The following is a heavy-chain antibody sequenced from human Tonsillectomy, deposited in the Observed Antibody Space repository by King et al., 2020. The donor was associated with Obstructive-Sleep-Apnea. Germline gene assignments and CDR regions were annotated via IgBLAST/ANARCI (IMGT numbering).Heavy chain of an antibody. J-gene: IGHJ4*02. D-gene: IGHD2-15*01. CDR2: IYYSGST. CDR1: GGAVSTYY. CDR3: ARVDWSGGSCYPWY. Sequence: VQLQESGPGLVKPSEILSLTCTVSGGAVSTYYWSWIRQPPGKGLEWIGYIYYSGSTNYNRSLKSRVTISLATPNNQVSLKLSSVTAADTAVYYCARVDWSGGSCYPWYCGQGTLVTVSA. V-gene: IGHV4-59*02.